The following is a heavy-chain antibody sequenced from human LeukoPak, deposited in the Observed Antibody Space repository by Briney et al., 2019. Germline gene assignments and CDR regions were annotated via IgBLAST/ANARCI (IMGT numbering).Heavy chain of an antibody. J-gene: IGHJ4*02. CDR1: GFTFTSIA. CDR3: AKGQELDDGVFDS. CDR2: IRGTGDST. D-gene: IGHD1-1*01. Sequence: GGSLRLSCAASGFTFTSIAMTWVRQAPGKGLEWVSTIRGTGDSTHYADSVKGRFIISRDKSKNMLYLQMNGLRAEDTAIYYCAKGQELDDGVFDSWGQGTLVTVSP. V-gene: IGHV3-23*01.